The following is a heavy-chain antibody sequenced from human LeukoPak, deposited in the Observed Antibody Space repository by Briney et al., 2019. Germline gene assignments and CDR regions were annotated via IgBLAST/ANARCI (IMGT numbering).Heavy chain of an antibody. V-gene: IGHV4-59*12. D-gene: IGHD3-10*01. CDR3: AKSNGYGLVDI. CDR2: IYSSGST. CDR1: SGSINSYY. Sequence: KTSETLSLTCTVSSGSINSYYWNWIRQPPGKGLEWIGRIYSSGSTNYSPSLKSRVTISVDTSKNQFSLKLNSVTAADTAVYYCAKSNGYGLVDIWGQGTMVTVSS. J-gene: IGHJ3*02.